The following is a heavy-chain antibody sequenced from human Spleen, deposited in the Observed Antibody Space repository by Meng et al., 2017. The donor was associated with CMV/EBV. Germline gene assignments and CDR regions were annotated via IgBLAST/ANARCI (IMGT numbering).Heavy chain of an antibody. V-gene: IGHV1-2*02. CDR1: GYTLRDNY. Sequence: KASGYTLRDNYIHWVRQAPGQGLEWMGWLNPDSGTTKYAQKFQDRVTMTRDMSINTAYMDLSRLKFDDTAVYFCARAQAIGAANWFDPWGQGTLVTSPQ. D-gene: IGHD6-13*01. CDR3: ARAQAIGAANWFDP. J-gene: IGHJ5*02. CDR2: LNPDSGTT.